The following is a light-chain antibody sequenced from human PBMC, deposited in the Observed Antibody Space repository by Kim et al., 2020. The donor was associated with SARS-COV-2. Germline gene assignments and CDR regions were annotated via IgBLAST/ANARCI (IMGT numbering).Light chain of an antibody. V-gene: IGKV3-11*01. CDR3: QQRSNWPPIS. CDR2: DAS. Sequence: SPGERATRSCRASQSVSSYLAWYQQKPGQAPRLLSYDASNRATGIPARFSGSGSGTDFTLTISSLGPEDFAVYYCQQRSNWPPISFGQGTRLEIK. CDR1: QSVSSY. J-gene: IGKJ5*01.